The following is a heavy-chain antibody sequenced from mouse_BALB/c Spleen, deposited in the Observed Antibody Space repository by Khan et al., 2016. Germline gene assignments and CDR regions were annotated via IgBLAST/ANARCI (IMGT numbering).Heavy chain of an antibody. V-gene: IGHV1-63*02. Sequence: QVQLQQSGAELVRPGTSVKISCKASGYTFTNYWLGWVKQRPGHGLEWIGDIYPGGGYTNYNEKFKGKATLTADTSSSTAYMQLSSLTSEDSAVYCCARVYYGSSYWYFDVWGAGTTSTVSS. D-gene: IGHD1-1*01. CDR2: IYPGGGYT. CDR3: ARVYYGSSYWYFDV. CDR1: GYTFTNYW. J-gene: IGHJ1*01.